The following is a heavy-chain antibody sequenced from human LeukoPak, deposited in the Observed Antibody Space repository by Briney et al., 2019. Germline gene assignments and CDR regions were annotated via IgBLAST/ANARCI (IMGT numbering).Heavy chain of an antibody. CDR2: IYYSGST. CDR3: ARMKGGLRFWYYYYGMDV. Sequence: SETLSLTCTVSGGSVSSGSYYWSWIRQPPGKGLEWIGYIYYSGSTNYNPSLESRVTISVDTSKNQFSLKLSSVTAADTAVYYCARMKGGLRFWYYYYGMDVWGKGTTVTASS. J-gene: IGHJ6*04. V-gene: IGHV4-61*01. CDR1: GGSVSSGSYY. D-gene: IGHD5-12*01.